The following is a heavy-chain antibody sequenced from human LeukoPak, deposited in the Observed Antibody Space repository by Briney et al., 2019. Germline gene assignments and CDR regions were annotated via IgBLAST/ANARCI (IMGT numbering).Heavy chain of an antibody. CDR3: ARGNFYSGSGSSPLDY. J-gene: IGHJ4*02. D-gene: IGHD3-10*01. CDR2: ISSSSSYI. CDR1: GFTFSSYS. V-gene: IGHV3-21*01. Sequence: GGSLRLSCAASGFTFSSYSMNWVRQAPGKGLEWVSSISSSSSYIYYADSVKGRFTISRGNAENTLYLQMNSLRVENTAVYYCARGNFYSGSGSSPLDYWGQGTLVTVSS.